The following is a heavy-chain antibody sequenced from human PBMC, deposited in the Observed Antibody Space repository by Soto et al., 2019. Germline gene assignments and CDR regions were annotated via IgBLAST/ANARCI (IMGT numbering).Heavy chain of an antibody. CDR2: IYYSGST. CDR1: GGSISSGGYY. Sequence: QVQLQESGPGRVKPSQTLSLTCTVSGGSISSGGYYWSWIRQHPGKGLEWIGYIYYSGSTYYNPSLKSRVTISVDTSKNQFSLKLRSVTAADTAVYYCGFGRFPSPVFDIWGQGTMVTVSS. J-gene: IGHJ3*02. V-gene: IGHV4-31*03. D-gene: IGHD3-10*01. CDR3: GFGRFPSPVFDI.